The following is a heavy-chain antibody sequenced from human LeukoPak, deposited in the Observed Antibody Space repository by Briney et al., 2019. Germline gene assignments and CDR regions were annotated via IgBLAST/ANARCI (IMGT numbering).Heavy chain of an antibody. J-gene: IGHJ4*02. CDR2: ISAYNGNT. V-gene: IGHV1-18*04. CDR3: ARDIGRITMIVALDY. CDR1: GYTFTSYY. Sequence: GASVTVSCKASGYTFTSYYMHWVRQAPGQGLEWMGWISAYNGNTNYAQKLQGRVTMTTDTSTSTAYMELRSLRSDDTAVYYCARDIGRITMIVALDYWGQGTLVTVSS. D-gene: IGHD3-22*01.